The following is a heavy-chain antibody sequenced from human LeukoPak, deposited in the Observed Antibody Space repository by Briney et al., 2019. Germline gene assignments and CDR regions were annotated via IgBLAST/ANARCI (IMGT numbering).Heavy chain of an antibody. V-gene: IGHV3-33*01. CDR3: AREEGVFALYYYYGMDV. CDR1: GLTFSSYG. CDR2: IWYDGSNK. Sequence: GTSLTLSCAASGLTFSSYGMHSVRQAPGKGLEWVTVIWYDGSNKYYADSVKGRFTISRDSSKNTLFLQMNSLRAEDTAVYYCAREEGVFALYYYYGMDVWGQGTTVTVSS. D-gene: IGHD6-6*01. J-gene: IGHJ6*02.